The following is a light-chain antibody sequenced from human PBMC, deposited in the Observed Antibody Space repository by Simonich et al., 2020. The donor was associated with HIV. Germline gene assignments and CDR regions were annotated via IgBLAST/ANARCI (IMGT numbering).Light chain of an antibody. Sequence: EIVLTQSPATLSLSPGERAALSCRASQSVGSNLAWYQQKLGQAPRLLIYAASPRATGIPARFRGSGSGTEFTLTSSSTQSEDFAVYYCQQFHSSPLTFGGGTKVEIK. CDR3: QQFHSSPLT. V-gene: IGKV3-15*01. J-gene: IGKJ4*01. CDR2: AAS. CDR1: QSVGSN.